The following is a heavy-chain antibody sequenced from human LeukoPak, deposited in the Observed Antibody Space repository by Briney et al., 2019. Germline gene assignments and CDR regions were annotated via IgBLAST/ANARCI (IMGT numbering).Heavy chain of an antibody. CDR2: INHSGST. CDR3: ARGVCSGGSCYSEWNY. Sequence: PSETLSLTCAVYGRSFSGYYWSWIRQPPGKGLEWIGEINHSGSTNYNPSLKSRVTISVDTSKNQFSLKLTSVTAADTAVYYCARGVCSGGSCYSEWNYWGQGTLVTVSS. D-gene: IGHD2-15*01. V-gene: IGHV4-34*01. J-gene: IGHJ4*02. CDR1: GRSFSGYY.